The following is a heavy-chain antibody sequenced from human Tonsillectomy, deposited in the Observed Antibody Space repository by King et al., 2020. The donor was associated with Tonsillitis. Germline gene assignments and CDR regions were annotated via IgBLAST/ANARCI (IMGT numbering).Heavy chain of an antibody. Sequence: VQLVESGGGLVQPGGSLRLSCAASGFTFSSYAMSWVRQAPGKGLEWVSGISGSGGSTYYADSVKGRFTISRDNSKNTLYLQMNSLRAEDTAVYYCSQGAAAGPLYNWFAPWGQGTLVTVSS. CDR1: GFTFSSYA. D-gene: IGHD6-13*01. CDR3: SQGAAAGPLYNWFAP. V-gene: IGHV3-23*04. CDR2: ISGSGGST. J-gene: IGHJ5*02.